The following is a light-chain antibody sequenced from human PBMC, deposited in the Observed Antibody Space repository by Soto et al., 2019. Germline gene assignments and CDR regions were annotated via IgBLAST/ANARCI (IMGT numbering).Light chain of an antibody. V-gene: IGKV1-39*01. J-gene: IGKJ2*01. CDR2: STS. CDR3: QQSHSTPYT. CDR1: HALSGY. Sequence: DIQLTQSPSSLSVYIGVRVTITCRASHALSGYLNWYRQKPGRAPELLIYSTSTLQTGVPSRFSGRGSETDFTRTISSLQSDDLATYFCQQSHSTPYTFGQGTKVEL.